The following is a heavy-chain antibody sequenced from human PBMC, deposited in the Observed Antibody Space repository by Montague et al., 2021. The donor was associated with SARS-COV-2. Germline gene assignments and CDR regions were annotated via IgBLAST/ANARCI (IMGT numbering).Heavy chain of an antibody. D-gene: IGHD3-9*01. J-gene: IGHJ3*02. V-gene: IGHV4-39*01. CDR2: IYYSGST. CDR1: GGSISSSSYY. Sequence: SETLSLTCTVSGGSISSSSYYWGWIRQPPGKGLEWIGSIYYSGSTYYNPSLKSRVTISVDTSKNQFSLKLSSVTAADTAVYYCAKYYDILTGYYIDAFDIWGQGTMVTVSS. CDR3: AKYYDILTGYYIDAFDI.